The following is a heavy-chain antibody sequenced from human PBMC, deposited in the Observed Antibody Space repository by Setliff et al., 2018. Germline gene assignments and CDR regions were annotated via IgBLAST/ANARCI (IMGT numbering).Heavy chain of an antibody. CDR3: ARDGGEY. D-gene: IGHD3-16*01. J-gene: IGHJ4*02. CDR1: GFTFDKHG. V-gene: IGHV3-7*01. CDR2: IKQDGSEK. Sequence: GSLRLSCAASGFTFDKHGMNWVRQAPGKGLEWVANIKQDGSEKYYVDSVKGRFTISRDNAKNSLYLQMNSLRAEDTAVYYCARDGGEYWGQGTLVTVSS.